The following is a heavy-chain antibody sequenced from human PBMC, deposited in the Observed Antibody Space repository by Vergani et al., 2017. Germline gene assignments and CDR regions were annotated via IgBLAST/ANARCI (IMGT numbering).Heavy chain of an antibody. Sequence: QVQLVQSGAEVKKPGASVKVSCKASGYTFTSYAMHWVRQAPGQRLEWMGWINAGNGNTKYSQKFQGRVTITRDTSASTAYMELSRLRSDDTAVYYCARAYQADLDMDVWGQGTTVTVSS. V-gene: IGHV1-3*01. CDR3: ARAYQADLDMDV. J-gene: IGHJ6*02. D-gene: IGHD2-2*01. CDR2: INAGNGNT. CDR1: GYTFTSYA.